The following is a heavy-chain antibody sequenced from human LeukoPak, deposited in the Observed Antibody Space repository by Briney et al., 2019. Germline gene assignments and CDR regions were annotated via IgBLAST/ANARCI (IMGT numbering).Heavy chain of an antibody. Sequence: SETLSLTCTVSGGSINNSYWTWIRQPPGKGLEWIGHIYYSGSTNYSPSLKSRVTISVDASKNQFSLELSSVTAADTAVYYCARLSSLANIAARGRTWFDTWGQGSLVTVSS. CDR3: ARLSSLANIAARGRTWFDT. J-gene: IGHJ5*02. V-gene: IGHV4-59*01. CDR2: IYYSGST. CDR1: GGSINNSY. D-gene: IGHD6-6*01.